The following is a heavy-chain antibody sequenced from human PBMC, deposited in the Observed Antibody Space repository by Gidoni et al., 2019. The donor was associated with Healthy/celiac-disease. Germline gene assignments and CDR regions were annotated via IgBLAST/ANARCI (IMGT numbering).Heavy chain of an antibody. CDR2: IRSKANSYAT. Sequence: EVQLVESGGGLVQPGGSLKLSCAASGVTFRGSAMHWVRQASGKGLEWVGRIRSKANSYATAYAASVKGRFTISRDDSKNTAYLQMNSLKTEDTAVYYCTPDLGIAAAGPYYYGMDVWGQGTTVTVSS. J-gene: IGHJ6*02. CDR1: GVTFRGSA. V-gene: IGHV3-73*02. CDR3: TPDLGIAAAGPYYYGMDV. D-gene: IGHD6-13*01.